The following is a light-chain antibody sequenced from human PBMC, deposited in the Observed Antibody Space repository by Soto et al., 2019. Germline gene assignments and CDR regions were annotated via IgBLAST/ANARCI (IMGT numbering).Light chain of an antibody. CDR1: QSVSSSY. Sequence: EIVLTQSPGTLSLSPGEVATLSCRASQSVSSSYLAWYQQRPGQAPRLLIYGASSRATGIPDRFSASGSGTDFTLTITRLETEDFPVYYCQQYGSSPYTFGQGTKLDIK. J-gene: IGKJ2*01. CDR3: QQYGSSPYT. CDR2: GAS. V-gene: IGKV3-20*01.